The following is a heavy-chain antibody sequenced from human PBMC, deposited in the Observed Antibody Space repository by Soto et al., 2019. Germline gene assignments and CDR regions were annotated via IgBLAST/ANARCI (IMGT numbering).Heavy chain of an antibody. D-gene: IGHD3-16*01. CDR2: IYPGDSDT. CDR3: ARHVPNMIPYGIDV. V-gene: IGHV5-51*07. Sequence: GESLNISCKTSGYNFPTYYIVWVHQMHGKGLEWMGIIYPGDSDTKYSPSFQGQVTISADKSITTAYMQWSSLKASDSAMYYCARHVPNMIPYGIDVWGQGTRVTVSS. J-gene: IGHJ6*02. CDR1: GYNFPTYY.